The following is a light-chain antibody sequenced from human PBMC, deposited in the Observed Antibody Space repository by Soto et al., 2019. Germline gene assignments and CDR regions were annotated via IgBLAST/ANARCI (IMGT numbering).Light chain of an antibody. CDR3: QQYQNLWT. CDR2: RAS. Sequence: IGMTQSPATLSVSPGERATLSCRASQTIYYNVAWYQQRPGQSPRLLIYRASSRATGIPARFSGSGSGTEFTLTISSLQSEDFAVYYCQQYQNLWTFGQGTKVDIK. V-gene: IGKV3-15*01. CDR1: QTIYYN. J-gene: IGKJ1*01.